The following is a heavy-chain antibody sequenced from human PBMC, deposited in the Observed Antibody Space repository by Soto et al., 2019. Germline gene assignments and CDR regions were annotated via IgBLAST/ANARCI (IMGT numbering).Heavy chain of an antibody. J-gene: IGHJ1*01. CDR3: TSMTTVTTTEYFQH. Sequence: QRLSCAASGFTFSGSAMHWVRQASGKGLEWVGRIRSKANSYATAYAASVKGRFTISRDDSKNTAYLQMNSLKTEDTAVYYCTSMTTVTTTEYFQHWGQGTLVTVSS. V-gene: IGHV3-73*01. CDR1: GFTFSGSA. CDR2: IRSKANSYAT. D-gene: IGHD4-17*01.